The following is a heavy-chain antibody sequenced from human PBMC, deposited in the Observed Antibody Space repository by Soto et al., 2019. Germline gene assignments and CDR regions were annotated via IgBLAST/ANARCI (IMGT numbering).Heavy chain of an antibody. CDR1: GFTFSAYA. J-gene: IGHJ4*02. Sequence: EVQLLESGGGLVQPGGSLRLSCTASGFTFSAYAMSWVRQAPGKGLEWVSSISGSFGDTNYADSVKGRFTISRDKSKNTLYLQMNSLRAEDTAVYYCAKESGPTHYDYWGQGTLVTVST. V-gene: IGHV3-23*01. CDR2: ISGSFGDT. D-gene: IGHD3-3*01. CDR3: AKESGPTHYDY.